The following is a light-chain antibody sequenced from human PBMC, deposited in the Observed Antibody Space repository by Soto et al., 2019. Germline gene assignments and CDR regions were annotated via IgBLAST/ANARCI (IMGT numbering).Light chain of an antibody. CDR1: SSDVGSYHL. CDR2: EGS. J-gene: IGLJ2*01. V-gene: IGLV2-23*01. CDR3: CSYAGSSTYVV. Sequence: QSALTQPASVSGSPGQSITLSCNGTSSDVGSYHLVSWYQQHPGKAPKLMIYEGSKRPSGVYNRFSGSKSGNTVSLTISGLPAEDEADYDCCSYAGSSTYVVFGRGTTVTVL.